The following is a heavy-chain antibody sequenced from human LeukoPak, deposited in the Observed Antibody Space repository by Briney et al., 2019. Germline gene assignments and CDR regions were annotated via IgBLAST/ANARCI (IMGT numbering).Heavy chain of an antibody. D-gene: IGHD3-16*01. CDR3: AKLSVGDYFDY. V-gene: IGHV4-34*01. Sequence: SETLSLTCAVYGGSFSGYYWSWIRQPPGKGLEWIGEINHSGSTNYNPSLKSRVTISVDTSKNQFSLKLSSVTAADTAAYYCAKLSVGDYFDYWGQGTLVTVSS. J-gene: IGHJ4*02. CDR1: GGSFSGYY. CDR2: INHSGST.